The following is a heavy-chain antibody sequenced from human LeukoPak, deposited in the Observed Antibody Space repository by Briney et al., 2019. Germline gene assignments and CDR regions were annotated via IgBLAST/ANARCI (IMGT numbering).Heavy chain of an antibody. V-gene: IGHV4-59*08. J-gene: IGHJ4*02. CDR1: GGSISTYY. CDR2: IYYSGIT. Sequence: SETLSLTCTVSGGSISTYYWTWIRQPPGKGLEWIGFIYYSGITKYNPSLESRVTISLDMSKNQFSLKLSSVTAADTAVYYCARPPNPGGWVSLDSWGQGTLVTVSS. D-gene: IGHD3-16*01. CDR3: ARPPNPGGWVSLDS.